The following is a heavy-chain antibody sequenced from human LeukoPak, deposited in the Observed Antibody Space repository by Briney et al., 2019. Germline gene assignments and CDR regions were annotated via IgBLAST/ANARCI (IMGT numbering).Heavy chain of an antibody. J-gene: IGHJ4*02. D-gene: IGHD3-10*01. Sequence: ASVKVPCKASGYSFTSYGISWVRQAPGQGLEWMGWISAYNGNTNYAQKLQGRVTMTTDTSTSTAYMELRSLRSDDTAVYYCARDEGMYYYGSGSPSDWGQGTLVTVSS. CDR1: GYSFTSYG. CDR2: ISAYNGNT. V-gene: IGHV1-18*01. CDR3: ARDEGMYYYGSGSPSD.